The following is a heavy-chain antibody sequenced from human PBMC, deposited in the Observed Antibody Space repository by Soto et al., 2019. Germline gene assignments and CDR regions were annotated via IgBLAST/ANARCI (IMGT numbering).Heavy chain of an antibody. D-gene: IGHD3-10*01. CDR1: GGSISSSSYY. J-gene: IGHJ5*02. V-gene: IGHV4-39*01. CDR2: IYYSGST. CDR3: ARIFEWFGELLPPRGNWFDP. Sequence: SETLSLTCTVSGGSISSSSYYWGWIRQPPGKGLEWIGSIYYSGSTYYNPSLKSRVTISVDTSKNQFSLKLSSVTAAETAVYYCARIFEWFGELLPPRGNWFDPWGQGTLVTVSS.